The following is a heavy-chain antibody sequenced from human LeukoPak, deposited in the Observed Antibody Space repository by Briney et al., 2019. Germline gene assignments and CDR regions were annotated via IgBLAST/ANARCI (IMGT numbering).Heavy chain of an antibody. CDR1: GYTFTSYG. Sequence: ASVKVSCKASGYTFTSYGISWVRQAPGQGLEWMGWISAYNGNTNYAQKLQGRVTMTTDTSTSTAYMELRSLRSDDTAVYYCAREGGYCSDGSCYSYFDYWGQGTLVTVSS. CDR3: AREGGYCSDGSCYSYFDY. D-gene: IGHD2-15*01. V-gene: IGHV1-18*01. J-gene: IGHJ4*02. CDR2: ISAYNGNT.